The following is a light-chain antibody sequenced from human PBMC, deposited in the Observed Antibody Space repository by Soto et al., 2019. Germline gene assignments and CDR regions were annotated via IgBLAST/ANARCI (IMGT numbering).Light chain of an antibody. V-gene: IGLV1-51*01. J-gene: IGLJ2*01. Sequence: QAVVTQPPSVSAAPGQKVTISCSGSSSNIGSNYVSWYQQLPGTAPKLLIYDDNNRPSWIPDRFSGSKSGTSATLGITGLQTGDEADYYCGTWDSSLSAGVFGGGTKLTVL. CDR3: GTWDSSLSAGV. CDR1: SSNIGSNY. CDR2: DDN.